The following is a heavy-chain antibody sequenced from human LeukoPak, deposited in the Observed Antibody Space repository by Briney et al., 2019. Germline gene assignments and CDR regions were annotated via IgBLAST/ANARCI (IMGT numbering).Heavy chain of an antibody. D-gene: IGHD6-19*01. Sequence: RASETLSLTCAVSGGSISSSNWWSWVRQPPGKGLEWIGEIYHSGSTNYNPSLKSRVTISVDKSKNQFSLKLSSVTAADTAVYYCARGIAVAGNYFAYWGQGTLVTVSS. V-gene: IGHV4-4*02. CDR1: GGSISSSNW. CDR3: ARGIAVAGNYFAY. CDR2: IYHSGST. J-gene: IGHJ4*02.